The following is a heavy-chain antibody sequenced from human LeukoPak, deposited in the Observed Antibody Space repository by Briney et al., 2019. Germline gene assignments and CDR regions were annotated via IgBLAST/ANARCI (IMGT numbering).Heavy chain of an antibody. CDR2: MSGGGGST. CDR3: ATVRQGTTRDFEY. D-gene: IGHD1-7*01. V-gene: IGHV3-23*01. J-gene: IGHJ4*02. CDR1: GVTFSSYA. Sequence: PGGSLRLSCAASGVTFSSYAMSWVRQAPGKGLEWVSSMSGGGGSTYHAAPGRGGCTISRDISKNTLYLQMTSLRAEDTAVYFCATVRQGTTRDFEYWGQGTLVTVSS.